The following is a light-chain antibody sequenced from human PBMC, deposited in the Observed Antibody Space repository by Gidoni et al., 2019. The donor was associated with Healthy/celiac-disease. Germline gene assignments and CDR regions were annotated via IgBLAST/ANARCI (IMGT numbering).Light chain of an antibody. CDR1: QDISNY. J-gene: IGKJ3*01. CDR3: QQYDNLFT. V-gene: IGKV1-33*01. CDR2: DAS. Sequence: DIQMTQSPSSLSSSVGDRVTITCQASQDISNYFNWYQQKPGKAPKLLIYDASNLETGVPSRCSGSGSGTDFTFTISSLQHEDIATYYCQQYDNLFTFGPGTKVDIK.